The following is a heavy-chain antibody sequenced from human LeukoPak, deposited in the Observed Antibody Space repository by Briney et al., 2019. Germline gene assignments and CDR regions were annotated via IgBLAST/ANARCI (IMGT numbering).Heavy chain of an antibody. D-gene: IGHD1-7*01. J-gene: IGHJ5*02. CDR1: GGTFSSYA. CDR2: IFPIFGTA. Sequence: ASLKVSCKASGGTFSSYAISWVRQAPGQGLEWMGGIFPIFGTANYEQKFQGRVTITTDESTSTAYMELSSLRSEDTAVYYCARGEHYGSITGTRWFDPWGQGTLVAVSS. CDR3: ARGEHYGSITGTRWFDP. V-gene: IGHV1-69*05.